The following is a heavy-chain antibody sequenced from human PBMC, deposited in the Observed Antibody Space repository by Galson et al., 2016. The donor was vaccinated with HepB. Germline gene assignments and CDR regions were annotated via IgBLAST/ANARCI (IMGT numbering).Heavy chain of an antibody. CDR2: TSYDGSNK. CDR1: GFTFSNYA. V-gene: IGHV3-30*18. Sequence: SLRLSCAASGFTFSNYAMYWVRQAPGKGLEWVAVTSYDGSNKYYGDSVKGRFTVSRDNSKNTMYLQVNSLRPEDTALYYCAKGGGEVHTSSWYGASWYLDLWGRGTLVTVSS. J-gene: IGHJ2*01. D-gene: IGHD6-13*01. CDR3: AKGGGEVHTSSWYGASWYLDL.